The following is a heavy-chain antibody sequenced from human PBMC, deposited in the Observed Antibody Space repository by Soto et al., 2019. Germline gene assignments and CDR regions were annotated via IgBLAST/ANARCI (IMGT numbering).Heavy chain of an antibody. J-gene: IGHJ4*02. Sequence: SETLSLTCAVYGGSFSGYYWSWIRQPPGKGLEWIGEINHSGSTNYNPSLKSRVTISVDTSKNQFSLKLSSVTAADTAVYYCARIKIFGVVYYWGQGTLVTVSS. CDR2: INHSGST. CDR3: ARIKIFGVVYY. V-gene: IGHV4-34*01. CDR1: GGSFSGYY. D-gene: IGHD3-3*01.